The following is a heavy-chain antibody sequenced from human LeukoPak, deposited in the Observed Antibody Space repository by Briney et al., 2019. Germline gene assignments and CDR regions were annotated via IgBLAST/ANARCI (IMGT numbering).Heavy chain of an antibody. CDR3: AKGDTLATGPFDY. V-gene: IGHV3-30*02. CDR2: IRYDGSIK. J-gene: IGHJ4*02. D-gene: IGHD5-18*01. Sequence: GGSLRLSCAASGFTFSTYGMHWVRQAPGQGLEWVAFIRYDGSIKYYADSVKGRFTISRDNSKNTLYLQMNSLRGEDTAVYYCAKGDTLATGPFDYWGQGTLVTVSS. CDR1: GFTFSTYG.